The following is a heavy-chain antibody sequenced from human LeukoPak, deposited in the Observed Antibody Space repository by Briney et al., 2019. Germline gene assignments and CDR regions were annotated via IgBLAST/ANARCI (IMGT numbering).Heavy chain of an antibody. CDR1: GESFDGYY. J-gene: IGHJ4*02. Sequence: SQTLSLTCAVYGESFDGYYWTWVRQPPGKGLEWIGDINHVGVTNSNPSPKSRVAISVDTSKNQFSLKLSSVTAADTALYYCARKGLRPLEWLSEYYFDYWGQGALVTVSS. D-gene: IGHD3-3*01. V-gene: IGHV4-34*01. CDR3: ARKGLRPLEWLSEYYFDY. CDR2: INHVGVT.